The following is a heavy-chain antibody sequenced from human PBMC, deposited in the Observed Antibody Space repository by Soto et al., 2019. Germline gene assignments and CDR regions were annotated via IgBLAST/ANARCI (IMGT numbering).Heavy chain of an antibody. V-gene: IGHV4-4*02. CDR3: VSTYNWFDP. CDR2: IYHSGST. Sequence: SETLSLTCAVSGGSISSSNWWSWVRQPPGKGLEWIGEIYHSGSTNCNPSLKSRVIISVDKSKNQFSLKLSSVTAADTAVYYCVSTYNWFDPWGQGTLVTVS. J-gene: IGHJ5*02. D-gene: IGHD3-16*01. CDR1: GGSISSSNW.